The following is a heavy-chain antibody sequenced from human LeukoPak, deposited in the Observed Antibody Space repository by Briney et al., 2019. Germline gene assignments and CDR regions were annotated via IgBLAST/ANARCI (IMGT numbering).Heavy chain of an antibody. V-gene: IGHV1-69*13. J-gene: IGHJ4*02. D-gene: IGHD3-22*01. CDR1: GGTFSSYA. CDR2: IVPIFGTA. Sequence: GASVKVSCKASGGTFSSYAISCVRQAPGQGLEWMGGIVPIFGTANYAQKFQGRVTITADESTSTAYMELSSLRSEDTAVYYCARDGNDSSGYSPYFDYWGQGTLVTVSS. CDR3: ARDGNDSSGYSPYFDY.